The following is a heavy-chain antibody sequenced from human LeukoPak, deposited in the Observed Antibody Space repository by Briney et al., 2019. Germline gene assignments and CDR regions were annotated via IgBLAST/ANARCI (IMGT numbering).Heavy chain of an antibody. D-gene: IGHD2-2*01. CDR3: ARAGTTSPYYYYGMDV. J-gene: IGHJ6*02. CDR2: IYTGGST. CDR1: GGSISSYY. V-gene: IGHV4-4*07. Sequence: SETLSLTCTVSGGSISSYYWSWIRQPAGKGLEWIGRIYTGGSTNYNPSLKSRVTMSVDTSKNQFSLKLSSVTAADTAVYYCARAGTTSPYYYYGMDVWGQGTTVTVSS.